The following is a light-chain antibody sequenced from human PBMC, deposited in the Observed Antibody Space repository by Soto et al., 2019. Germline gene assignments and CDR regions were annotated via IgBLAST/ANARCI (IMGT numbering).Light chain of an antibody. CDR1: QSVSSSY. V-gene: IGKV3-20*01. J-gene: IGKJ1*01. Sequence: IVLTQSPGTLSLSPWKRATLSCRASQSVSSSYLAWYQQKPGQAPRLLIYGASSRATGIPDRFSGSGSGTDFTLTISRLEPEDFAAYYCQQYGSSPWTFGQGTKVDIK. CDR3: QQYGSSPWT. CDR2: GAS.